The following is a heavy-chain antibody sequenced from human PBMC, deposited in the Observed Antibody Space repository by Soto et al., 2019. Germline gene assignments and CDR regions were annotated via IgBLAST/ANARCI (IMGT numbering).Heavy chain of an antibody. Sequence: QITLKESGPTLVKPTQTLTLTCTFSGFSLSTSGVGVGWIRQPPGKALEWLALIYWDDDKRYSPSLKSRLTSPTHTYKNQVVLKMTNMDPVDTATYSCAHAYSSSWYDPLNWFDPWGQGTLVTVSS. CDR1: GFSLSTSGVG. D-gene: IGHD6-13*01. J-gene: IGHJ5*02. CDR2: IYWDDDK. V-gene: IGHV2-5*02. CDR3: AHAYSSSWYDPLNWFDP.